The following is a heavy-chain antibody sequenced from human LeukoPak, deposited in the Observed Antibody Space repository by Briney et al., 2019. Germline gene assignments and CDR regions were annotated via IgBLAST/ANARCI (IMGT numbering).Heavy chain of an antibody. D-gene: IGHD1-1*01. CDR3: ATANWNDVWFDY. V-gene: IGHV1-24*01. J-gene: IGHJ4*02. Sequence: ASGKVSCKVSGYTLTELSMHWLRQAPGKGLEWMGGFDPEDGETIYAQKFQGRVTMTEDTSTDTAYMELRSLRSEDTAVYYCATANWNDVWFDYWGQGTLVTVSS. CDR2: FDPEDGET. CDR1: GYTLTELS.